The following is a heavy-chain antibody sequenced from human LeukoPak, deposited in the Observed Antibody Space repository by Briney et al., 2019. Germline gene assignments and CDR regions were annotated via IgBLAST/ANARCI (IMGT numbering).Heavy chain of an antibody. CDR1: GFTFDEYA. CDR3: AIPPLGQQLVDWYFQH. Sequence: PGGSLRLSCAASGFTFDEYAMHWVRQAPGKGLEWVSGITWNSGNIGYADSVKGRFTISRDNAKNSLYLQMNSLRAEDTAVYYCAIPPLGQQLVDWYFQHWGQGTLVTVSS. D-gene: IGHD6-13*01. J-gene: IGHJ1*01. V-gene: IGHV3-9*01. CDR2: ITWNSGNI.